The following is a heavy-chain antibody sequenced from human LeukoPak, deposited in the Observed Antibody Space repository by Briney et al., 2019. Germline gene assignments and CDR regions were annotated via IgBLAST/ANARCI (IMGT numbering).Heavy chain of an antibody. Sequence: GASVKVSCTVSGYTLTELSMHWVRQAPGKGLEWMGGFDPEDGETIYAQKFQGRVTMTEDTSTDTAYMELSSLRSEDTAVYYCARVVDSSGSGWFDPWGQGTLVTVSS. CDR3: ARVVDSSGSGWFDP. CDR1: GYTLTELS. V-gene: IGHV1-24*01. D-gene: IGHD6-19*01. J-gene: IGHJ5*02. CDR2: FDPEDGET.